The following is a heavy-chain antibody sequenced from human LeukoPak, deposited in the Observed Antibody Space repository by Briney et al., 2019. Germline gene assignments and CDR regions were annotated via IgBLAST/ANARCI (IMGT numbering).Heavy chain of an antibody. CDR3: ATRVDTAMVTRDY. CDR2: IYYSGST. CDR1: GGSISSYY. J-gene: IGHJ4*02. D-gene: IGHD5-18*01. Sequence: SETLSLTCTVSGGSISSYYWSWIRQPPGKGLEWIGSIYYSGSTYYNPSLKSRVTISVDTSKNQFSLKLSSVTAADTAVYYCATRVDTAMVTRDYWGQGTLVTVSS. V-gene: IGHV4-59*12.